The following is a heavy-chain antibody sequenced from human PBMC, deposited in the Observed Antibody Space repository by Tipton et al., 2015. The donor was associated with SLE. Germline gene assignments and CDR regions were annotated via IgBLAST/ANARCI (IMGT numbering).Heavy chain of an antibody. J-gene: IGHJ4*02. D-gene: IGHD1-14*01. V-gene: IGHV4-38-2*01. CDR1: GYSISSGYY. CDR2: IYHSGST. CDR3: ARHHPPFDY. Sequence: TLSLTCAVSGYSISSGYYWGWIRQPPGKGLEGIGSIYHSGSTNYNPSLKSRVTISVDTSKNQFSLKLSSVTAADTAVYYCARHHPPFDYWGQGTLVTVSS.